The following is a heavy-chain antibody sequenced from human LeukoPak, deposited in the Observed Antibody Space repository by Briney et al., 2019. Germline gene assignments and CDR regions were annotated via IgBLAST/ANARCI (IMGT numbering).Heavy chain of an antibody. Sequence: PSETLSLTCTVSGGSISSYYWSWIRQPPGKGLEWIGSIYHSGSTYYNPSLKSRVTISVDTSKNQFSLKLSSVTAADTAVYYCARGRRLWFGELLSGAFDIWGQGTMVTVSS. CDR3: ARGRRLWFGELLSGAFDI. D-gene: IGHD3-10*01. CDR2: IYHSGST. J-gene: IGHJ3*02. CDR1: GGSISSYY. V-gene: IGHV4-38-2*02.